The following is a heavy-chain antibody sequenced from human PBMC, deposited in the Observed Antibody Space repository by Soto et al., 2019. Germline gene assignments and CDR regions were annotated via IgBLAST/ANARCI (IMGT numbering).Heavy chain of an antibody. CDR3: ARGSAASGSYSPPGY. D-gene: IGHD1-26*01. CDR1: GGSISSSNW. CDR2: IYYSGST. J-gene: IGHJ4*02. Sequence: QVQLQESGPGLVKPSGTLSLTCAVSGGSISSSNWWSWVRQPQGQGLEWIGEIYYSGSTNYNPSLKSRVTLSVDKSKNQFSLKLSSVTAADTAVYYCARGSAASGSYSPPGYWGQGTLVTVSS. V-gene: IGHV4-4*02.